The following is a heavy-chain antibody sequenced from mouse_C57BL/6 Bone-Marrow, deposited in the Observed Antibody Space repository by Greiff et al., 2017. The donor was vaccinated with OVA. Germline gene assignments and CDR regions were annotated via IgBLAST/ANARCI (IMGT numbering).Heavy chain of an antibody. CDR1: GYTFTSYT. CDR2: IDPSSDDT. Sequence: QVQLKESGAELARPGASVKMSCQASGYTFTSYTMHWVKQRPGQGLEWIGYIDPSSDDTKYNQKFKDKATLTADKSSSTDYMQLSSLTSEDSAVYYWARGYYFDYWGQGTTLTVSS. J-gene: IGHJ2*01. V-gene: IGHV1-4*01. CDR3: ARGYYFDY.